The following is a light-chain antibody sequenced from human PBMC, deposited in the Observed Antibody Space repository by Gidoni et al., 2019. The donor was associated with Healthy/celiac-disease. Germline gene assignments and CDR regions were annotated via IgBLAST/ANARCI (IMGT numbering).Light chain of an antibody. J-gene: IGKJ1*01. CDR3: MQALQTPKT. V-gene: IGKV2-28*01. CDR2: LGS. CDR1: QSLLHSNGYNY. Sequence: DILMTQSPFSLPVTPGEPASISCRSSQSLLHSNGYNYLDWYLQKPGQSPQLLIYLGSNRASGVPDRFSGSGSGTDFTLKISRVEAEDVGVYYCMQALQTPKTFGQGTKVEIK.